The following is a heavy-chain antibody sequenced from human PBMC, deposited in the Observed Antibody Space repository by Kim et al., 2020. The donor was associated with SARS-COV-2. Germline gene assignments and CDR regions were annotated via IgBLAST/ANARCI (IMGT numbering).Heavy chain of an antibody. J-gene: IGHJ4*02. Sequence: GGSLRLSCAASGFTFSSYSMNWVRQAPGKGLEWVSSISSSSSYIYYADSVKGRFTISRDNAKNSLYLQMNSLRAEDTAVYYCARGGAGDPTDFDYWGQGTLVTVSS. CDR3: ARGGAGDPTDFDY. CDR1: GFTFSSYS. CDR2: ISSSSSYI. V-gene: IGHV3-21*01. D-gene: IGHD2-21*02.